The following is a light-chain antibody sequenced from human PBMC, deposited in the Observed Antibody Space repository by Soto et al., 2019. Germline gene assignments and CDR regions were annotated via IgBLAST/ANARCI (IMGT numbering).Light chain of an antibody. CDR3: QQYGSSPPIT. J-gene: IGKJ5*01. Sequence: DIVMTQSPLSLPVTPGEPASISCRSSQSLLHSNGYNYLAWYQQKPGQAPRHLIYGASTGATGIPDRFSGSGSGTDFTLTISRLEPEDFAVYYCQQYGSSPPITFGQGTRLEIK. V-gene: IGKV3-20*01. CDR2: GAS. CDR1: QSLLHSNGYNY.